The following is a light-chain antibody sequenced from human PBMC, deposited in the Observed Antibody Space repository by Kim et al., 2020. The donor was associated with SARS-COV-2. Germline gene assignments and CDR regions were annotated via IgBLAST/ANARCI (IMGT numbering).Light chain of an antibody. V-gene: IGKV1-5*01. Sequence: GNTVTITCRASQSIYTWLAWYQQKPGKAPKLLIYDASSLQSGVPSRFSGSGSGTEFTLTISSLQPDDFATYYCQHYNDYLWTFGQGTKV. CDR3: QHYNDYLWT. J-gene: IGKJ1*01. CDR2: DAS. CDR1: QSIYTW.